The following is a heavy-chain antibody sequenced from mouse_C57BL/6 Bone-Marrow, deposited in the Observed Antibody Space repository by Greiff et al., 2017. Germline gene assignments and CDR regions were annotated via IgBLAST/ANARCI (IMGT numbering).Heavy chain of an antibody. Sequence: QVQLKQSGAELARPGASVKLSCKASGYTFTSYGISWVKQRTGKGLEWIGEIYPRSGNTYYNEKFKGKATLTADKSSSTAYMELRSLTSEDSAVYFCAREGITTVVALDYWGQGTTLTVSS. D-gene: IGHD1-1*01. CDR3: AREGITTVVALDY. CDR2: IYPRSGNT. J-gene: IGHJ2*01. CDR1: GYTFTSYG. V-gene: IGHV1-81*01.